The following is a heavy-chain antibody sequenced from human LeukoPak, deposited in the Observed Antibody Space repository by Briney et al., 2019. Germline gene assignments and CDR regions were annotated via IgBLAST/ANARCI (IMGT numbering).Heavy chain of an antibody. CDR2: IYPSGGST. CDR1: GYTFTSYY. Sequence: ASVKVSCKASGYTFTSYYIHWVRQAPGQGLEWMGIIYPSGGSTTYAQKFQGRVTITRNTSISTAYMELSSLRSDDTAVYYCARDSPYDSSGGGFSWGQGTLVTVSS. CDR3: ARDSPYDSSGGGFS. V-gene: IGHV1-46*01. D-gene: IGHD3-22*01. J-gene: IGHJ5*02.